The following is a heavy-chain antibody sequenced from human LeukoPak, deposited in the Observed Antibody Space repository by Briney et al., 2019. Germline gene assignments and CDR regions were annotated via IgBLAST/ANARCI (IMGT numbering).Heavy chain of an antibody. Sequence: DPSETLSLTCAVYGGSFSGYYWSWIRQPPGKGLEWIGEINHSGSTNYNPSLKSRVTISVDTSKNQFSLKLSSVTAADTAVYYCARSYFSSRPSPLQHWGQGTLVTVSS. CDR3: ARSYFSSRPSPLQH. CDR1: GGSFSGYY. D-gene: IGHD6-13*01. J-gene: IGHJ1*01. CDR2: INHSGST. V-gene: IGHV4-34*01.